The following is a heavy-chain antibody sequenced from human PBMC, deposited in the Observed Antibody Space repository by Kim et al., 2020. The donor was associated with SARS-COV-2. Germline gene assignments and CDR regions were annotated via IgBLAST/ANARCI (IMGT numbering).Heavy chain of an antibody. CDR2: ISASGANT. CDR3: AKDKGARLPFDY. J-gene: IGHJ4*02. D-gene: IGHD2-15*01. CDR1: GFTFSSYG. Sequence: GGSLRLSCAASGFTFSSYGMDWVRQAPGKGLEWVTAISASGANTYYADSVKGRFTISRDNSKNMLYLQMNSLRADDTALYYCAKDKGARLPFDYWGQGIL. V-gene: IGHV3-23*01.